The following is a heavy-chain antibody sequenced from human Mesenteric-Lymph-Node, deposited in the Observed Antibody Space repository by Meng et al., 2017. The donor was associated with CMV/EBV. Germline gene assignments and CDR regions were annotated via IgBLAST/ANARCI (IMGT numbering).Heavy chain of an antibody. CDR1: GFTFSEYW. Sequence: GGSLRPSCAASGFTFSEYWMHWVRQAPGKGPVWVSRIKSDGRTTNYADSVKGRFTISRDNSKNTLFLQMNSLRAEDTAVYYCARGGLYYYHHYGVDVWGQGTTVTVSS. CDR2: IKSDGRTT. CDR3: ARGGLYYYHHYGVDV. V-gene: IGHV3-74*01. J-gene: IGHJ6*02. D-gene: IGHD3-10*01.